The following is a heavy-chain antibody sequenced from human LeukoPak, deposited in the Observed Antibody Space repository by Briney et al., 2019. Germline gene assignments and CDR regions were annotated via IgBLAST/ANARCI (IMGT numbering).Heavy chain of an antibody. CDR2: INHSGST. V-gene: IGHV4-34*01. D-gene: IGHD3-3*01. CDR3: ARASPIPLITNFWSGYGYDY. Sequence: SKTLSLTCAVYGGSFSGYYWSWIRQPPGKGLEWIGEINHSGSTNYNPSLKSRVTISVDTSKNQFSLKLSSVTAADTAVYYCARASPIPLITNFWSGYGYDYWGQGTLVTVSS. CDR1: GGSFSGYY. J-gene: IGHJ4*02.